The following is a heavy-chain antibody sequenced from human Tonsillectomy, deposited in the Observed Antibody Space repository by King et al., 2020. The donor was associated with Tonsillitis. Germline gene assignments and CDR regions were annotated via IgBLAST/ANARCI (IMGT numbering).Heavy chain of an antibody. D-gene: IGHD3-3*02. V-gene: IGHV5-51*03. CDR2: IYPGDSDT. Sequence: VQLVESGAEVKKPGESLKISCTGSGYNFTNYWITWVRQMPGKGLEWMGIIYPGDSDTRYSPSFQGQVTISADKSIRTAFLPWGSLKASDTAIYYFASSLEPFLEWSPCAYWGQGTLVTVSS. CDR3: ASSLEPFLEWSPCAY. J-gene: IGHJ4*02. CDR1: GYNFTNYW.